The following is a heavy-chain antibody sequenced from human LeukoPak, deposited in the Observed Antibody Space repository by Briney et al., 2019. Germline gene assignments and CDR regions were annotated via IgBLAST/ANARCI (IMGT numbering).Heavy chain of an antibody. Sequence: SEALSLTCTVSGGSISSYYWSWIRQPAGKGLEWIGRIYTSGSTNYNPSLKSRVTISVDTSKNQFSLKLSSVTAADTAVYYCARDRPGGSSLDYWGQGTLVTVSS. D-gene: IGHD6-13*01. J-gene: IGHJ4*02. V-gene: IGHV4-4*07. CDR1: GGSISSYY. CDR3: ARDRPGGSSLDY. CDR2: IYTSGST.